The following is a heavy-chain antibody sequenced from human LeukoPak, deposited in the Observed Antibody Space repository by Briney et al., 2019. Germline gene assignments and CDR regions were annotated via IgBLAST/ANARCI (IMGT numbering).Heavy chain of an antibody. CDR1: GYTFTSYD. Sequence: SVKVSCKASGYTFTSYDINWVRQAPGQGLEWMGGIIPIFGTANYAQKFQGRVTITTDESTSTAYMELSSLRSEDTAVYYCARDGGDSSGWYYFDYWGQGTLVTVSS. CDR2: IIPIFGTA. D-gene: IGHD6-19*01. J-gene: IGHJ4*02. V-gene: IGHV1-69*05. CDR3: ARDGGDSSGWYYFDY.